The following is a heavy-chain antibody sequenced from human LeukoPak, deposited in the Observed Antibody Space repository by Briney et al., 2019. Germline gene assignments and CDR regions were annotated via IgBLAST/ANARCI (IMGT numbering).Heavy chain of an antibody. Sequence: SETLSLTCAVYGGSFSGYYWSWIRQPPGKGPEWIGEINHSGSTNYNPSLKSRVTISVDTSKNQFSLKLSSVTAADTAVYYCARVGCGGDCYHYFDYWGQGTLVAVSS. CDR1: GGSFSGYY. V-gene: IGHV4-34*01. J-gene: IGHJ4*02. D-gene: IGHD2-21*02. CDR2: INHSGST. CDR3: ARVGCGGDCYHYFDY.